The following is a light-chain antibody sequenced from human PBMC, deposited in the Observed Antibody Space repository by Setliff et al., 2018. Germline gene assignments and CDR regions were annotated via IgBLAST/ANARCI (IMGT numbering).Light chain of an antibody. J-gene: IGLJ1*01. CDR3: TAYTSGTTYV. CDR1: SSDVGSYDL. V-gene: IGLV2-14*03. Sequence: QSALAQPASVSGSPGQSITISCSGTSSDVGSYDLVSWYQQHPGKAPKLIIYGVSNRPSGVSSRFSGSKSGNTASLTTSGLQTEDEADYYCTAYTSGTTYVFGTGTKVTVL. CDR2: GVS.